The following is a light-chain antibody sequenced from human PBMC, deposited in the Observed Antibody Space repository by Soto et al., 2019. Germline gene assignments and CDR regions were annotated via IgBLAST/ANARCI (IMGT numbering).Light chain of an antibody. CDR2: DVS. J-gene: IGLJ2*01. Sequence: QSVLTQPASVSGSPGQSITISCTGAVSEVAGYTYVSWYQQHPGKGPKVIIYDVSNRPSGVSNRFSGSKSGTTASLTISGLQAEDEADYYCSSFTSILGLVGGGTQLTVL. V-gene: IGLV2-14*03. CDR1: VSEVAGYTY. CDR3: SSFTSILGL.